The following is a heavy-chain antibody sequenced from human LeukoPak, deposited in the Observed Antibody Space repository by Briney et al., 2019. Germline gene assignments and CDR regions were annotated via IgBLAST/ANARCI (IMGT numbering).Heavy chain of an antibody. CDR2: ISSSSSYI. Sequence: NSGGSLRLSCAASGFTFSSYSMNWVRQAPGKGLEWVSSISSSSSYIYYADSVKGRFTISRDNAKNSLYLQMNSLRAEDTAVYYCARDQGALDTQLTDYWGQGTLVTVSS. CDR3: ARDQGALDTQLTDY. D-gene: IGHD3-16*01. V-gene: IGHV3-21*01. J-gene: IGHJ4*02. CDR1: GFTFSSYS.